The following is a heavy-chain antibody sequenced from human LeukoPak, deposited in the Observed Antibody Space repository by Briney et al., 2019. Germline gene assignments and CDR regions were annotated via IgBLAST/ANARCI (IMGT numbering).Heavy chain of an antibody. CDR1: GGSISSYY. V-gene: IGHV4-59*01. D-gene: IGHD5-18*01. CDR2: IYYSGST. J-gene: IGHJ3*02. CDR3: ARVYQAYSYGGDAFDI. Sequence: SETLSLTCTVSGGSISSYYWSWIRQPPGKGLEWIGYIYYSGSTNYNPSLKSRVTISVDTSKNQFSLKLSSVTAADTAVYYCARVYQAYSYGGDAFDIWGQGTMVTVSS.